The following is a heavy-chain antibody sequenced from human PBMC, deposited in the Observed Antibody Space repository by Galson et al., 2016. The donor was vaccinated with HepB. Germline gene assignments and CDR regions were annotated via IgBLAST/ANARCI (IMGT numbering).Heavy chain of an antibody. D-gene: IGHD6-19*01. CDR2: ISGSGDLK. Sequence: SLRLSCAASGFTFSSYAMSWVRQAPGKGLEWVSGISGSGDLKYYADSVKGRLTISRDNPKNTLYLQMKSLRVDDTGVYYCAKIWGKSSGWYGSSYYQYGMDVWGQGTTVSVSS. J-gene: IGHJ6*02. CDR3: AKIWGKSSGWYGSSYYQYGMDV. V-gene: IGHV3-23*01. CDR1: GFTFSSYA.